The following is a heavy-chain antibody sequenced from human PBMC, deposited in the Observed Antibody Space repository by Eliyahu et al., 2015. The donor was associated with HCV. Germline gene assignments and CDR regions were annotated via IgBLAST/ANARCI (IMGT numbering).Heavy chain of an antibody. CDR2: TYYRSKWYN. J-gene: IGHJ4*02. V-gene: IGHV6-1*01. D-gene: IGHD3-3*01. CDR3: ARGSEWLFPFDY. CDR1: GXSXXXNSAA. Sequence: QVQLQQSGPGLVKPSQTLXLTXSISGXSXXXNSAAWNWIRQSPSRGLEWPGRTYYRSKWYNDYAVSVKSRITINPDTSKNQFSLQLNSVTPEDTAVYYCARGSEWLFPFDYWGQGTLVTVSS.